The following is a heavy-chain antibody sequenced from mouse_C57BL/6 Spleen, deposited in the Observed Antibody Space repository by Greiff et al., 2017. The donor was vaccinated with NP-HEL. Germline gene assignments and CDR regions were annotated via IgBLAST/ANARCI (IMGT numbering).Heavy chain of an antibody. CDR3: AGDSTGYWYFDV. Sequence: VKVVESGPGLVKPSQSLFLTCSITGFPITSGYYWIWIRQSPGKPLEWMGYITHSGETFYNPSLQSPISITRETSKNQFFLQLNSVTTEDTAMYYCAGDSTGYWYFDVWGTGTTVTVSS. CDR2: ITHSGET. CDR1: GFPITSGYY. D-gene: IGHD4-1*02. V-gene: IGHV12-3*01. J-gene: IGHJ1*03.